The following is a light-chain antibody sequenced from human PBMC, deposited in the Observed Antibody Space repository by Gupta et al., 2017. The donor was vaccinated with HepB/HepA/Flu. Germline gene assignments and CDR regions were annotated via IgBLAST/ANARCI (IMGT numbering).Light chain of an antibody. V-gene: IGLV1-47*01. CDR2: RNN. CDR1: SSNIGSNY. CDR3: AAWDDSLSGVV. Sequence: QSVLTQLPSASGTPGQRGTISCSGSSSNIGSNYVYWYQQLPGTAPKLLIYRNNQRPSGVPDRFSGSKSGTSASLAISGLRSEDEADYYCAAWDDSLSGVVFGGGTKLTVL. J-gene: IGLJ2*01.